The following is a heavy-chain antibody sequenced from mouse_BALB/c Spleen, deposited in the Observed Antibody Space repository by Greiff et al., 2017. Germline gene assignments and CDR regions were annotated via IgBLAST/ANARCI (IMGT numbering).Heavy chain of an antibody. J-gene: IGHJ2*01. V-gene: IGHV5-9-4*01. CDR2: ISSGGSYT. CDR3: ARGDGRLRRFDY. Sequence: DVMLVESGGGLVKPGGSLKLSCAASGFTFSSYAMSWVRQSPEKRLEWVAEISSGGSYTYYPDTVTGRFTISRDNAKNTLYLEMSSLRSEDTAMYYCARGDGRLRRFDYWGQGTTLTVSS. CDR1: GFTFSSYA. D-gene: IGHD2-2*01.